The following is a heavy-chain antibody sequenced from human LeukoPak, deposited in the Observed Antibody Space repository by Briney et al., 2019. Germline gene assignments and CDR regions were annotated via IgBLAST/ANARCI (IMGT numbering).Heavy chain of an antibody. D-gene: IGHD3-22*01. CDR1: GGSISSSSYY. CDR2: IYYSGST. Sequence: SETLSLTCTVSGGSISSSSYYWGWIRQPPGKGLEWIGSIYYSGSTYYNPSLKSRVTISVDTSKNQFSLKLSSVTAADTAVYYCARVGSGYYSGYYFDYWGQGTLVTVSS. J-gene: IGHJ4*02. V-gene: IGHV4-39*07. CDR3: ARVGSGYYSGYYFDY.